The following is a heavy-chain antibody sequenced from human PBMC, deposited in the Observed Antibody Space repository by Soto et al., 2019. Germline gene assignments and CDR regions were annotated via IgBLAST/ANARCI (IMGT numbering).Heavy chain of an antibody. J-gene: IGHJ5*02. CDR3: ARDAHYGAYNWFDP. V-gene: IGHV4-34*01. D-gene: IGHD4-17*01. CDR1: GGSFSGYY. CDR2: INHSGST. Sequence: PSETLSLTCAVYGGSFSGYYWSWIRQPPGKGLEWIGEINHSGSTNYNPSLKSRVTISVDTSKNQFSLKLSSVTAADTAVYYCARDAHYGAYNWFDPWGQGTLVTVSS.